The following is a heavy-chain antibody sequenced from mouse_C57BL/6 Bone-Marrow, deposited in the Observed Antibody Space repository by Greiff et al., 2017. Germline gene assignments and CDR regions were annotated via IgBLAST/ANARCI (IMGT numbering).Heavy chain of an antibody. J-gene: IGHJ4*01. CDR1: GFTFSDYG. CDR2: ISSGSSTI. CDR3: ASAYAMDY. Sequence: VQLKESGGGLVKPGGSLKLSCAASGFTFSDYGMHWVRQAPEKGLEWVAYISSGSSTIYYADTVKGRFTIARDTAKNTLFLQMTSLRSEDTAMYYCASAYAMDYGGQGTSVTVSS. V-gene: IGHV5-17*01.